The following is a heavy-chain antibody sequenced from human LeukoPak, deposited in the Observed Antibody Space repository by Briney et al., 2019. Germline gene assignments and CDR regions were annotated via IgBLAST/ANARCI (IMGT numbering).Heavy chain of an antibody. V-gene: IGHV3-23*01. CDR2: ISGSGGST. J-gene: IGHJ3*02. Sequence: GGSLRLSCAASGFTFSSYGMSWVRQAPGRGREWVSAISGSGGSTYYADSAKGGFTISRDNSKNTLYLQMNSLRAEDTAVYYCAKGSFRWFPDHAFDIWGQGTMVTVSS. CDR1: GFTFSSYG. CDR3: AKGSFRWFPDHAFDI. D-gene: IGHD3-10*01.